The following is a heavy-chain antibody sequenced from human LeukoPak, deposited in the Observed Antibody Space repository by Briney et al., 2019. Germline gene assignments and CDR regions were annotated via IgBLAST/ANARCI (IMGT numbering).Heavy chain of an antibody. V-gene: IGHV4-38-2*02. CDR3: ARGGRDYDNSGYPFDY. J-gene: IGHJ4*02. CDR1: GHSISSGYY. Sequence: SETLSLTCTVSGHSISSGYYWGWIRQPPGKGLEWIGSIYHSGSTYYNPSLKSRVTISVDTSENQFSLKLTSVTAADTAVYYCARGGRDYDNSGYPFDYWGQGTLVTVSS. CDR2: IYHSGST. D-gene: IGHD3-22*01.